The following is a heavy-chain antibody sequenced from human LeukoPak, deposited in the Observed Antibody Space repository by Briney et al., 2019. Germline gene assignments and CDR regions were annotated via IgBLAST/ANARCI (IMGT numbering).Heavy chain of an antibody. V-gene: IGHV4-4*07. Sequence: SETLSLTCTVSGGSISNYYWSWIRQPAGKGLEWIGRIYSSGSTRYNPSLKSGVTMSVDTSKNQFSLKLSSVTAADTAVYYCARDYGGKGWFDPWGQGTLVTVSS. CDR1: GGSISNYY. CDR2: IYSSGST. CDR3: ARDYGGKGWFDP. J-gene: IGHJ5*02. D-gene: IGHD4-23*01.